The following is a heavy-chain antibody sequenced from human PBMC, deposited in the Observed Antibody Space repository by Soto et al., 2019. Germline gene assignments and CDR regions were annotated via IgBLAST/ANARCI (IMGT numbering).Heavy chain of an antibody. V-gene: IGHV3-30*18. D-gene: IGHD2-15*01. CDR2: ISYDGSDK. J-gene: IGHJ5*02. CDR1: GFTFSSYA. Sequence: GGSLRLSCAASGFTFSSYAMHWVRQAPGKGLEWVALISYDGSDKYYADSVKGRFTISRDNSRNTVYLQMNSLTVEDTAVYCCAKDYRRHYSANWFDPWGQGTLVTFSS. CDR3: AKDYRRHYSANWFDP.